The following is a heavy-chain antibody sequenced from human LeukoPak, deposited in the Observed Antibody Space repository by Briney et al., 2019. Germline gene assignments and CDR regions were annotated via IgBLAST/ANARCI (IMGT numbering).Heavy chain of an antibody. Sequence: SETLSLTCTVSGGSISSYYWSWIRQPLGKGLEWIGYIYYSGSTNYNPSLKSRVTISVDTSKNQFSLKLSSVTAADTAVYYCARGGADYGDYVTTFDPWGQGTLVTVSS. V-gene: IGHV4-59*01. CDR2: IYYSGST. J-gene: IGHJ5*02. CDR3: ARGGADYGDYVTTFDP. D-gene: IGHD4-17*01. CDR1: GGSISSYY.